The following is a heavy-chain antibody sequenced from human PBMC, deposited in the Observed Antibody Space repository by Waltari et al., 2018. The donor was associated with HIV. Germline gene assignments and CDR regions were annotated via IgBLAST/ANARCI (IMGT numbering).Heavy chain of an antibody. J-gene: IGHJ4*02. Sequence: EVQLVQSGVEVKKPGASLKISCKGSGYSFTSYWIGWVRQMPGKGLEWMGIIYPGDSATRSSPSFQGQVTISADKSISTAYLQWSSLKASDTAMYYCARHLRSGYYDSSGYYPLGYWGQGTLVTVSS. CDR2: IYPGDSAT. D-gene: IGHD3-22*01. V-gene: IGHV5-51*01. CDR1: GYSFTSYW. CDR3: ARHLRSGYYDSSGYYPLGY.